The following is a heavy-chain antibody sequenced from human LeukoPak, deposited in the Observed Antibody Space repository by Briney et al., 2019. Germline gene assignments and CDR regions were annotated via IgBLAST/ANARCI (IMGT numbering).Heavy chain of an antibody. CDR1: GDSVSGNTVT. Sequence: SQTLSLTCAISGDSVSGNTVTWSWIRQSPSRGLEWLGRTYHRSKWYNDYALSVKGRISVNPDTSKNQFSLQLNSVTPEDTAVYYCARGLWPYFDFWGQGTLVTVSS. J-gene: IGHJ4*02. CDR2: TYHRSKWYN. D-gene: IGHD3-16*01. CDR3: ARGLWPYFDF. V-gene: IGHV6-1*01.